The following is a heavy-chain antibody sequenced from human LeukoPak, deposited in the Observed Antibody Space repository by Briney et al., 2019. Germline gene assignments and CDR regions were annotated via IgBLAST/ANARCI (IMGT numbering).Heavy chain of an antibody. CDR2: ICPDGTGI. CDR3: VRDFRSADY. Sequence: QTGGSLRLSCAASGFIFSLYCMHWVRQAPGKGPMWVSRICPDGTGISYADSVKARFTTSRDNAKNTVYQQMNGLREEDTAVYYCVRDFRSADYWGQGTLVTVSS. J-gene: IGHJ4*02. CDR1: GFIFSLYC. V-gene: IGHV3-74*01.